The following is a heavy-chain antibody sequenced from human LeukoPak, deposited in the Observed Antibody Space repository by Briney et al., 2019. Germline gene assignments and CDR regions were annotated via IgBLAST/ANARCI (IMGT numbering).Heavy chain of an antibody. CDR2: ISYDGSNK. V-gene: IGHV3-30-3*01. J-gene: IGHJ6*02. CDR1: GFTFSSYA. Sequence: PGRSLRLSCAASGFTFSSYAMHWVRQAPGKGLEWVAVISYDGSNKYYADSVKGRFTISRDNSKNTLYLQMNSLRAEDTAVYYCARDSVSSWRYYYYYYGMDVWGQGTTATVSS. CDR3: ARDSVSSWRYYYYYYGMDV. D-gene: IGHD6-13*01.